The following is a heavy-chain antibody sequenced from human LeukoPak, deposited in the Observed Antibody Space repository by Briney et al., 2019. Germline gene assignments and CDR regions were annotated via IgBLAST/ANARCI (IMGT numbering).Heavy chain of an antibody. CDR3: ARGALEELERHSLHY. V-gene: IGHV4-61*02. Sequence: PSETLSLTCTVSGGSISSGGYYWSWIRQPAGKGLEWIGRIYTSGSTDYNPSLKSRVTISVDTSKNQFSLKLNSVTAADTAVYYCARGALEELERHSLHYWGQGTLVTVSS. CDR1: GGSISSGGYY. CDR2: IYTSGST. D-gene: IGHD1-1*01. J-gene: IGHJ4*02.